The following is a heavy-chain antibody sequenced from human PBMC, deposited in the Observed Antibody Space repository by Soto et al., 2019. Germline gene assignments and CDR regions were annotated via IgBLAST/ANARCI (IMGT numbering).Heavy chain of an antibody. CDR1: NASISSRKW. J-gene: IGHJ3*02. V-gene: IGHV4-4*02. D-gene: IGHD3-10*01. CDR3: ASKFGQLLADAFDI. CDR2: IYHSGSI. Sequence: SETLSLTCTVSNASISSRKWWTWVRQTPGKGLEWIGEIYHSGSINHNPSLKSRVTMSVDKSNNQFSLKVTSVTAADTAVYYCASKFGQLLADAFDIWGQATVVTVSS.